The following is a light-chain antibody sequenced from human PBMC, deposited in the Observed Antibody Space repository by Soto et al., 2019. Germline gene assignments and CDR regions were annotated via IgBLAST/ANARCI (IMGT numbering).Light chain of an antibody. CDR2: DAS. CDR1: QNIGSW. J-gene: IGKJ4*01. V-gene: IGKV1-5*01. Sequence: DIQMTQSPSTLSASVGDRVTITCRASQNIGSWLAWYQQKPGKAPKFLIYDASSLESGVPSRFSGRGSGTEFTLTISSLQPDDFATYYCQQSFGTPQITFGGGTKVDIK. CDR3: QQSFGTPQIT.